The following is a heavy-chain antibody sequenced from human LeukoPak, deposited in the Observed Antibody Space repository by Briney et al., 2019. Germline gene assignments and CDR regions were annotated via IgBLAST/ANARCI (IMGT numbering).Heavy chain of an antibody. J-gene: IGHJ4*02. Sequence: GGSLGLSCAASGFTFSSYSMNWVRQAPGKGLEWVPSISSSSYIYYADSVKGRFTISRDNAKNSLYLQMNSLRAEDTAVYYCARDPIAVAGYFDYWGQGTLVTVSS. D-gene: IGHD6-19*01. CDR2: ISSSSYI. V-gene: IGHV3-21*01. CDR1: GFTFSSYS. CDR3: ARDPIAVAGYFDY.